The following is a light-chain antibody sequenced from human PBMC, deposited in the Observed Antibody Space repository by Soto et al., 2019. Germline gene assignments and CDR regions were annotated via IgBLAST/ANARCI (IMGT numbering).Light chain of an antibody. V-gene: IGLV4-60*02. CDR1: SGHSSYI. Sequence: QPVLTQSSSASASLGSSVKLTCTLSSGHSSYIIAWHQQQPGKAPRYLMKLEGSGSYNKGSGVPDRFSGSSSGADRYLTISNLQFEDEADYYCETWDSKGVFGGGTKLTV. CDR2: LEGSGSY. CDR3: ETWDSKGV. J-gene: IGLJ3*02.